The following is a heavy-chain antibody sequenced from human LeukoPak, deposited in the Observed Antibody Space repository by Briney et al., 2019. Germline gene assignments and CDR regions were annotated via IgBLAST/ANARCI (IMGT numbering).Heavy chain of an antibody. J-gene: IGHJ4*02. CDR2: LSRGGSTT. CDR1: GFNFNMFA. V-gene: IGHV3-23*01. D-gene: IGHD2-8*01. Sequence: GGSLTLSCTGTGFNFNMFAINWVRQAPGQGLEWVSGLSRGGSTTNYADSVKGRFTVSRDRSTNTVFLQMNSLRPEVTALYYCAKEQRIRHCSEGVCTEGYYFDYWGQGTLVTVSS. CDR3: AKEQRIRHCSEGVCTEGYYFDY.